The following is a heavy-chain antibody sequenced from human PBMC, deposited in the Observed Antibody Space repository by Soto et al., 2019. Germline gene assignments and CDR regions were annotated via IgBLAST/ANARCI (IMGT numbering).Heavy chain of an antibody. J-gene: IGHJ6*02. CDR1: GYSFTIDW. Sequence: PGESLKISCYGSGYSFTIDWIGLVLQMPGKGLEWMGFIYPCDSDTRYSPSFQCQVTISADKSISTAYLQWSSLKASDTAVYYCAAGGISPGNYNYYAMDVWGQGTTVTVSS. CDR3: AAGGISPGNYNYYAMDV. V-gene: IGHV5-51*01. D-gene: IGHD3-16*01. CDR2: IYPCDSDT.